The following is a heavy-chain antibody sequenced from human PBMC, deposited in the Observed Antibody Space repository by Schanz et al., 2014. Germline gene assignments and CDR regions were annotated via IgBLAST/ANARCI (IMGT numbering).Heavy chain of an antibody. D-gene: IGHD1-26*01. CDR2: ISRDGTTS. CDR1: GFIFNDYY. V-gene: IGHV3-11*04. J-gene: IGHJ6*02. Sequence: VQLVESGGGLVQPGGSLRLSCAASGFIFNDYYMNWIRQAPGKGLEWLSYISRDGTTSYYADSVKGRFTISRDNAKNSLYLQMNSLRAEDTAVYYCVKDLQRELLRDDHYYDMDVWGQGTTVTVSS. CDR3: VKDLQRELLRDDHYYDMDV.